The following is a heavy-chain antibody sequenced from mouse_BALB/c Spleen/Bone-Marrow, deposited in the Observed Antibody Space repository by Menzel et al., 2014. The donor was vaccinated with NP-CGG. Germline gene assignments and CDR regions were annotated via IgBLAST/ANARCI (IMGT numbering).Heavy chain of an antibody. CDR3: TSWDY. CDR1: GYTFTSYW. CDR2: IYPGSGST. V-gene: IGHV1S22*01. J-gene: IGHJ2*01. Sequence: LQQSGSELVRPGASVKLSCKASGYTFTSYWMHWVKQRHGQGLEWIGNIYPGSGSTNYDEKFKSKGTLTVDPSSSTAYMHLSSLTSEDAAVYYCTSWDYWGQGTTLTVSS.